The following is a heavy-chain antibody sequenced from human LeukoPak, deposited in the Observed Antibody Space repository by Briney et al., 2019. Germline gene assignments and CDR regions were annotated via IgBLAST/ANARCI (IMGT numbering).Heavy chain of an antibody. CDR3: ARVKVLLWFGEGYFDY. CDR1: GFTFSGCA. J-gene: IGHJ4*02. V-gene: IGHV4-59*01. Sequence: SGGSLKLSCAASGFTFSGCAVHWIRQPPGKGLEWIGYIYYSGSTNYNPSLKSRVTISVDTSKNQFSLKLSSVTAADTAVYYCARVKVLLWFGEGYFDYWGQGTLVTVSS. CDR2: IYYSGST. D-gene: IGHD3-10*01.